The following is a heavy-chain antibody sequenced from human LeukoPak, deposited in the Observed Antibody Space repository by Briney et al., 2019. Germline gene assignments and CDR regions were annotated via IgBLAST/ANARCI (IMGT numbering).Heavy chain of an antibody. CDR3: ARDSPYNWNYDASAFDI. CDR1: GFTFSNYW. J-gene: IGHJ3*02. CDR2: NGSTA. Sequence: QAGGSLRLSCAASGFTFSNYWMHWVRQVPGKGLVWVSRNGSTARYADSVQGRFTISRDNAKNTLYLQMNSLRAEDTAVYYCARDSPYNWNYDASAFDIWGQGTMVTVSS. V-gene: IGHV3-74*01. D-gene: IGHD1-7*01.